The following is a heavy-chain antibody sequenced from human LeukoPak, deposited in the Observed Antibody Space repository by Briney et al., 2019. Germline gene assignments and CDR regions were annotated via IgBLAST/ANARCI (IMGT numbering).Heavy chain of an antibody. V-gene: IGHV1-69*06. CDR2: IIPIFGTA. D-gene: IGHD2-2*01. Sequence: SVKVSCKASGGTFSSYAISWVRQAPGQGLEWMGGIIPIFGTANYAQKFQGRVTITADKSTSTAYMELSSLRSEDTAVYYCAWGGSHCSSTSCYAGNWFDPWGQGTLVTVSS. J-gene: IGHJ5*02. CDR3: AWGGSHCSSTSCYAGNWFDP. CDR1: GGTFSSYA.